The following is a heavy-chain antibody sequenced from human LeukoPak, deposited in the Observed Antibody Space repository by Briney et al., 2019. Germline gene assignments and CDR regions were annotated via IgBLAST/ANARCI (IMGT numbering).Heavy chain of an antibody. CDR3: AKDAGYSSGWTHFDY. CDR2: ISWNSGSI. J-gene: IGHJ4*02. D-gene: IGHD6-19*01. CDR1: GFTFSNYA. V-gene: IGHV3-9*01. Sequence: PGGSLRLSCAASGFTFSNYAMSWVRQAPGKGLEWVSGISWNSGSIGYADSVKGRFTISRDNAKNSLYLQMNSLRAEDTALYYCAKDAGYSSGWTHFDYWGQGTLVTVSS.